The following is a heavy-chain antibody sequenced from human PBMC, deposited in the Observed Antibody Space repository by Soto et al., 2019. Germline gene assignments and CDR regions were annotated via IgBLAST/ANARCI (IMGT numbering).Heavy chain of an antibody. V-gene: IGHV3-23*01. CDR3: AKDRQLRYFDWLFIY. CDR1: GFTFSSYA. CDR2: ISGSGGGT. J-gene: IGHJ4*02. D-gene: IGHD3-9*01. Sequence: LRLSCAASGFTFSSYAMSWVRQAPGKGLEWVSSISGSGGGTYYADSVKGRFTFSRDNSKNTLYLQMNSLRAEDTAVYYCAKDRQLRYFDWLFIYWGQGTLVTVSS.